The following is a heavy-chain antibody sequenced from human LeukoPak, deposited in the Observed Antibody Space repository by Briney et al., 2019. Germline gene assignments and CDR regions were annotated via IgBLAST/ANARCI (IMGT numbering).Heavy chain of an antibody. CDR1: GGSISSYY. Sequence: SETLSLTCTVSGGSISSYYWSWIRQPPGKGLEWIGYIYYSGSTNYNPSLKSRVTISVDTSKNQFSLKLSSVTAADTAVYYCARAPHYDSWSGYSMEFNDYYYMDVWGKRTTVTVSS. V-gene: IGHV4-59*01. J-gene: IGHJ6*03. CDR2: IYYSGST. D-gene: IGHD3-3*01. CDR3: ARAPHYDSWSGYSMEFNDYYYMDV.